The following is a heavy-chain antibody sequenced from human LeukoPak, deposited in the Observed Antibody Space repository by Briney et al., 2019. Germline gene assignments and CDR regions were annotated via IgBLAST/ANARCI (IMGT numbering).Heavy chain of an antibody. CDR3: ARVGTKQLWTFDY. CDR1: GGSIRSYY. Sequence: SETLSLTCTVSGGSIRSYYWSWIRQPAGKGLEWIGYIYYSGSTNYNPSLKSRVTISVDTSKNQFSLKLSSVTAADTAVYYCARVGTKQLWTFDYWGQGTLVTVSS. J-gene: IGHJ4*02. V-gene: IGHV4-59*01. D-gene: IGHD5-18*01. CDR2: IYYSGST.